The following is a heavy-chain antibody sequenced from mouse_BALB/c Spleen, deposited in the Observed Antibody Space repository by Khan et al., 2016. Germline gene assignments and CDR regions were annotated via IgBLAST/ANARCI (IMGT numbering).Heavy chain of an antibody. CDR3: ARSNYGSSYITYFDY. CDR2: ISYSGST. D-gene: IGHD1-1*01. CDR1: GYSITSDYA. V-gene: IGHV3-2*02. J-gene: IGHJ2*01. Sequence: EVQLQESGPGLVKPSQSLSLTCTVTGYSITSDYAWNWIRQFPGNKLEWMGYISYSGSTSYNPSLKSRIFITRDTSKNQFFLQLNPVTTEDTATYYCARSNYGSSYITYFDYWGQGTTLTVSS.